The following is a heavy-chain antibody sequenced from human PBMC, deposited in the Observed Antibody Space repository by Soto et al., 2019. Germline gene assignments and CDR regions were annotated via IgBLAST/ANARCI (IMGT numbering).Heavy chain of an antibody. CDR2: IDWDDDK. CDR1: GFSLSTSGMC. D-gene: IGHD3-22*01. J-gene: IGHJ3*02. CDR3: ARYYYYDSSGSGAAFDS. Sequence: GSGPTLVNPTQTLTLTCTFSGFSLSTSGMCVSWIRQPPGKALEWLALIDWDDDKYYSTSLKTRLTISKDTSKNQVVLTMANMGPVDTATYYCARYYYYDSSGSGAAFDSWGQGTRVTVSS. V-gene: IGHV2-70*01.